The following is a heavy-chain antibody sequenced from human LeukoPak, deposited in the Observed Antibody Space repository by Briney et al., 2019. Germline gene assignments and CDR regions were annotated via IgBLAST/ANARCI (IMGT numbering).Heavy chain of an antibody. CDR3: ALARITMVRGVSTFFDY. D-gene: IGHD3-10*01. CDR2: ISAYNGNT. J-gene: IGHJ4*02. CDR1: GDTDSNYA. V-gene: IGHV1-18*01. Sequence: GSSVKVSCKTSGDTDSNYAVSWVRQAPGQGLEWMGWISAYNGNTNYAQKLQGRVTMTTDTSTSTAYMELRSLRSDDTAVYYCALARITMVRGVSTFFDYWGQGTLVTVSS.